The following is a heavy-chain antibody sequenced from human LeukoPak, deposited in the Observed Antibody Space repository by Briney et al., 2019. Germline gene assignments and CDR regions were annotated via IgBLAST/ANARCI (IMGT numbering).Heavy chain of an antibody. CDR2: IYYSGST. D-gene: IGHD3-10*01. J-gene: IGHJ4*02. V-gene: IGHV4-39*01. CDR1: GGSFSDYY. CDR3: ARQVGIGSGSHRPYFDY. Sequence: SETLSLTCAVHGGSFSDYYWSWIRQPPGKGLEWIGSIYYSGSTYYNPSLKSRVTISVDTSKNQFSLKLSSVTAADTAVYYCARQVGIGSGSHRPYFDYWGQGTLVTVSS.